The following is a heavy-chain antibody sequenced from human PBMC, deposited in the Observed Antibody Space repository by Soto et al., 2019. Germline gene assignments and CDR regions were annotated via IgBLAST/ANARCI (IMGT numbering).Heavy chain of an antibody. CDR2: INPNSGGT. Sequence: ASVKVSCKASGYTFTGYYMHWVRQAPGQGLEWMGWINPNSGGTNYAQKFQGRVTMTRDTSISTAYMELSRLRSDDTAVYYCARGGYLSTIFGVAHGPWGQGTLVTVSS. CDR3: ARGGYLSTIFGVAHGP. CDR1: GYTFTGYY. J-gene: IGHJ5*02. D-gene: IGHD3-3*01. V-gene: IGHV1-2*02.